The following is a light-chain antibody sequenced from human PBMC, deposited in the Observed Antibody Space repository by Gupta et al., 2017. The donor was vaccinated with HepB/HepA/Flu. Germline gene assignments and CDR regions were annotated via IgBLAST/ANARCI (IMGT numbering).Light chain of an antibody. CDR2: GAS. CDR3: QQNCSSRT. V-gene: IGKV3-20*01. CDR1: QSVSSSY. J-gene: IGKJ1*01. Sequence: EIVFTQSPGTLSLSPGERSTLSCRASQSVSSSYLAWYQQKPGQAPRLLIYGASSRATGIPDRFSGGGDEKDFTLTSSRREYEDCAVYYKQQNCSSRTFGQGTKVEIK.